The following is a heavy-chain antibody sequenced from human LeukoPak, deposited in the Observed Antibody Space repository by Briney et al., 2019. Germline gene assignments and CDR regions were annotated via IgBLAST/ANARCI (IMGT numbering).Heavy chain of an antibody. CDR1: GYTFTSYG. CDR2: ISAYNGNT. D-gene: IGHD2-2*01. CDR3: ASQLLSGDYYYYGMDV. V-gene: IGHV1-18*01. Sequence: SVKVSCKASGYTFTSYGISWVRQAPGQGLEWMGWISAYNGNTNYAQKLQGRVTMTTDTSTSTAYMELRSLRSDDTAVYYCASQLLSGDYYYYGMDVWGQGTTVTVSS. J-gene: IGHJ6*02.